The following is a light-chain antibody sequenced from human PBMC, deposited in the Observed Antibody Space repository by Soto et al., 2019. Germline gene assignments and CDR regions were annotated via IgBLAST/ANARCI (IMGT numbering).Light chain of an antibody. CDR1: QSISSY. Sequence: DIQMTQSPSSLSASVGDRVTITCRASQSISSYLNWYQQKPGKAPNLLIYAASTLQSGVPSRFSGSGSGTDFTLTIRSLRPEDFATYYCQQSYTTPLTFGGGTKVEIK. J-gene: IGKJ4*01. CDR2: AAS. CDR3: QQSYTTPLT. V-gene: IGKV1-39*01.